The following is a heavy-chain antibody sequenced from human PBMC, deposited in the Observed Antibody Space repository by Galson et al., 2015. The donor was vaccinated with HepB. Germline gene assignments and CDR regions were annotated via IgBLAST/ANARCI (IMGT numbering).Heavy chain of an antibody. J-gene: IGHJ4*02. V-gene: IGHV1-18*04. CDR1: GYTFTSYG. Sequence: SVKVSCKASGYTFTSYGISWVRQAPGQGLEWMGWISAYNGNTNYAQKLQGRVTMTTDTSTSTAYMELRSLRSDDTAVYYCARVGLLLWFGELSDPHGYWGQGTLVTVSS. D-gene: IGHD3-10*01. CDR3: ARVGLLLWFGELSDPHGY. CDR2: ISAYNGNT.